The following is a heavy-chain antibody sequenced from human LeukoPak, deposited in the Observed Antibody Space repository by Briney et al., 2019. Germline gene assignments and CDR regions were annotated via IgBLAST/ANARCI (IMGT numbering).Heavy chain of an antibody. J-gene: IGHJ6*03. D-gene: IGHD6-13*01. V-gene: IGHV4-59*01. Sequence: SETLSLTCTVSGGSISSYYWSSSRQPPGKGLEWIGYIYYSGSTNYNPSLKSRVTISVDTSKNQFSLKLSSVTAADTAVYYCARTTEAHSWRTRYYDYYMDVWGKGTTVTVSS. CDR2: IYYSGST. CDR1: GGSISSYY. CDR3: ARTTEAHSWRTRYYDYYMDV.